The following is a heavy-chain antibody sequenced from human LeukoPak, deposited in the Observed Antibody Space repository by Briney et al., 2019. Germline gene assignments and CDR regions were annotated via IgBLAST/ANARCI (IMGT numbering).Heavy chain of an antibody. Sequence: GASVKVSCKASGYTFTDHSIQWLRKAPGQGLEGLGWINPNSGGTNSAQKFQGRVTMTRDTSVSTAYMELSRLRSDDTAVYYCARDHCTSSGCYEYYYYGVGVWGQGTTVTVSS. CDR3: ARDHCTSSGCYEYYYYGVGV. V-gene: IGHV1-2*02. J-gene: IGHJ6*02. CDR2: INPNSGGT. D-gene: IGHD2-2*01. CDR1: GYTFTDHS.